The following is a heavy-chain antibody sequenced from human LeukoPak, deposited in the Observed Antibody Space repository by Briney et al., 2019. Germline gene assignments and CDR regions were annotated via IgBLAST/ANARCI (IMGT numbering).Heavy chain of an antibody. CDR2: IAHHGNNK. J-gene: IGHJ4*02. CDR1: GFTFSSSA. V-gene: IGHV3-30*02. CDR3: AKDGSWSCTD. Sequence: PGGSLRLSCGASGFTFSSSAMHWVRQGPGKGLEWVAYIAHHGNNKYYADSVKGRFTISRDNSKGSLYLQMNSLRADDTAVYYCAKDGSWSCTDWGQGTLVSVS. D-gene: IGHD2-8*02.